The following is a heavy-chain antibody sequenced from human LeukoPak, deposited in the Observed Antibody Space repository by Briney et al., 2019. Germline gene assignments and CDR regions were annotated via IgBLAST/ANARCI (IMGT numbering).Heavy chain of an antibody. V-gene: IGHV3-21*01. CDR3: ARAVVRGVADY. D-gene: IGHD3-10*01. J-gene: IGHJ4*02. CDR2: ISSSSSYI. Sequence: GGSLRLSCAASGFTFSSYSMNWVRQAPGEGLEWVSSISSSSSYIYYADSVKGRFTISRDNAKNSLYLKMNSLRAEDTAVYYCARAVVRGVADYWGQGTLVTVSS. CDR1: GFTFSSYS.